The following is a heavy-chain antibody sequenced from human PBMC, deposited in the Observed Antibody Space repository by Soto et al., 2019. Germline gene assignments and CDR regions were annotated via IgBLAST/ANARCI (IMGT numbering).Heavy chain of an antibody. CDR2: ISGSGDST. CDR3: AKGGLIVGASA. Sequence: EVQLLESGGGLVQPGGSLRLSCAASGFTFTSYAMSWVRQAPGKGLEWVSAISGSGDSTYYADSVKGRFTISRDNSKKKLYLQMNSLRADDTAVYYCAKGGLIVGASAWGQGTLVTVSS. J-gene: IGHJ5*02. V-gene: IGHV3-23*01. CDR1: GFTFTSYA. D-gene: IGHD1-26*01.